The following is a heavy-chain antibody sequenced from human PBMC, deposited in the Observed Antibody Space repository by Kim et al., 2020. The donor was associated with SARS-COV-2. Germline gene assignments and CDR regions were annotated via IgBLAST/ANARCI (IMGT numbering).Heavy chain of an antibody. D-gene: IGHD3-9*01. Sequence: SETLSLTCTVSGGSISSSSYYWGWIRQPPGKGLEWIGSIYYSGSTYYNPSLKSRVTISVDTSKNQFSLKLSSVTAADTAVYYCARHSPVLRYFQAREYYFDYWGQGTLVTVSS. CDR3: ARHSPVLRYFQAREYYFDY. J-gene: IGHJ4*02. CDR2: IYYSGST. CDR1: GGSISSSSYY. V-gene: IGHV4-39*01.